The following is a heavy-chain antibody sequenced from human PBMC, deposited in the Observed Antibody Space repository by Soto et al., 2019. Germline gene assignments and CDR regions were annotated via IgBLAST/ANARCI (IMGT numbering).Heavy chain of an antibody. CDR2: IKQDGSEK. CDR1: GCTFNSYW. D-gene: IGHD5-18*01. V-gene: IGHV3-7*03. Sequence: LRRWCADSGCTFNSYWMSWVRQAPGKGLEWVANIKQDGSEKYYVDSVKGRFTISRDNAKNSLYLQMNSLRAEDTAVYYCARVDTPKKCSDPWCQGTLVSV. J-gene: IGHJ5*02. CDR3: ARVDTPKKCSDP.